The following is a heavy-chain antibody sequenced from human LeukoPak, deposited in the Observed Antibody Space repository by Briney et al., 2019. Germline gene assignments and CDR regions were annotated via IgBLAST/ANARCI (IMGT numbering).Heavy chain of an antibody. Sequence: GGSLRLSCTASGFTFSSYWMSWVRQAPGKGLEWVANIKQDGSEKNYVDSVKGRFTISRDNAKNSLYLQVNSLRAEDTAVYYCARDNRVDRDAFDIWGQGTMVTVSS. J-gene: IGHJ3*02. CDR1: GFTFSSYW. D-gene: IGHD2/OR15-2a*01. CDR2: IKQDGSEK. V-gene: IGHV3-7*01. CDR3: ARDNRVDRDAFDI.